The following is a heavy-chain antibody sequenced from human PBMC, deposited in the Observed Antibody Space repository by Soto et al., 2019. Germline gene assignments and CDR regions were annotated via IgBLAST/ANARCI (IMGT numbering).Heavy chain of an antibody. J-gene: IGHJ4*02. CDR1: GFTFSIYA. CDR3: ATVFGVISDSFDY. CDR2: ITNDGSTK. Sequence: GGALRLSCEASGFTFSIYAMHWVRQAPGKGLEWVAVITNDGSTKHYADPLKGRFTISRDNSKNTLYLQMNSLRAEDTAVYYCATVFGVISDSFDYWGQGTLVTVSS. V-gene: IGHV3-30-3*01. D-gene: IGHD3-3*01.